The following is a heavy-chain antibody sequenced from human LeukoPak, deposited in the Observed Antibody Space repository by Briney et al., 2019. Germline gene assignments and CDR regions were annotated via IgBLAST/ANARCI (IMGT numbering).Heavy chain of an antibody. J-gene: IGHJ5*02. CDR2: INPSGGST. CDR1: GGTFSSYA. D-gene: IGHD6-19*01. CDR3: ARDPGYSSGWYANNWFDP. Sequence: ASVKVSCKASGGTFSSYAISWVRQAPGQGLEWMGIINPSGGSTSYAQKFQGRVAMTRDTSTSTVYMELSSLRSEDTAVYYCARDPGYSSGWYANNWFDPWGQGTLVTVSS. V-gene: IGHV1-46*01.